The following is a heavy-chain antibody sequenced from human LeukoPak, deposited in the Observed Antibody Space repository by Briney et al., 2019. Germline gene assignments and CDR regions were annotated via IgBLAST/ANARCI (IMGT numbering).Heavy chain of an antibody. J-gene: IGHJ4*02. Sequence: ASVKVSCKASGYTFTSYYMHWVRQAPGQGLEWMGIINPSGGSTNYAQKFQGRVTMTRDTSTSAVYMELSSLRSEDTAVYYCARVVWEGSYCSGDCYPFDSCGQGTLVTVSS. CDR3: ARVVWEGSYCSGDCYPFDS. CDR2: INPSGGST. CDR1: GYTFTSYY. V-gene: IGHV1-46*01. D-gene: IGHD2-21*02.